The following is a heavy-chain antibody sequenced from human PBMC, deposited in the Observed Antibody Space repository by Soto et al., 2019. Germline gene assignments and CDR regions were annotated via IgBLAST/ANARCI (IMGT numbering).Heavy chain of an antibody. CDR1: GFTFSNFA. V-gene: IGHV3-23*01. J-gene: IGHJ4*02. CDR3: AKDIVAVGGYETFDF. D-gene: IGHD5-12*01. Sequence: EVQLSQSGGGLVQLGGSLRLSCAASGFTFSNFAMRWVRQAPGKGLEWVSDISGSGGSTYYAESVKGRFTISRDNSKNTLFLQMNSLRVEDTAVYYCAKDIVAVGGYETFDFWGQGTMVTVSS. CDR2: ISGSGGST.